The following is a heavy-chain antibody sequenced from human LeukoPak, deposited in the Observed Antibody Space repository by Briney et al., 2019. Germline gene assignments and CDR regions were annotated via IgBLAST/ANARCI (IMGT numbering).Heavy chain of an antibody. V-gene: IGHV3-30*02. CDR1: GFIFNNYG. CDR2: IRYDGSHT. J-gene: IGHJ3*02. CDR3: AKDWDSNTYYGLLSPLDI. Sequence: TGGSLRLSCAASGFIFNNYGIHWVRQAPGKGVQWVAFIRYDGSHTYYVDYVKGRFTISRDNSKNTVHPQMNSLRAEDTAVYYCAKDWDSNTYYGLLSPLDIWGQGTMVTVSS. D-gene: IGHD2/OR15-2a*01.